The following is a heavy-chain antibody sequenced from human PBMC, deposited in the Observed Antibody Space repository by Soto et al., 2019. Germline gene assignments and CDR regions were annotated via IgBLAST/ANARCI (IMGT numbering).Heavy chain of an antibody. CDR1: GFSLSTSGVG. V-gene: IGHV2-5*02. J-gene: IGHJ6*02. CDR2: IYWDDTK. D-gene: IGHD3-10*01. Sequence: ESVPTLVNPTRTRTPTCTFSGFSLSTSGVGVGWIRQPPGKALEWLALIYWDDTKRYRPFLKSRLTITKDTSENQVVLTMTNMDPVDTGTYYCAHSSGVWFGDRYGMDAWGQGTTVTVSS. CDR3: AHSSGVWFGDRYGMDA.